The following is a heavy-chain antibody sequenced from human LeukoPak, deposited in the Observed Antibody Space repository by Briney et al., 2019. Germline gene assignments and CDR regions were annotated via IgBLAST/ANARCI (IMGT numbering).Heavy chain of an antibody. CDR2: INPNSGGT. CDR1: GYTFTGYY. Sequence: ASVKVSCKASGYTFTGYYMHGVRQAPGQGLEWMGWINPNSGGTNYAQKFQGWVTMTRDTSISTAYMELSRLRSDDTAVYYCASGRAVRFGGLSDFDYWGQGTLVTVSS. J-gene: IGHJ4*02. CDR3: ASGRAVRFGGLSDFDY. D-gene: IGHD3-10*01. V-gene: IGHV1-2*04.